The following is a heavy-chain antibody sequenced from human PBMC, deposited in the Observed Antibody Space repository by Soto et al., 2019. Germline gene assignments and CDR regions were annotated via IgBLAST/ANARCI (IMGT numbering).Heavy chain of an antibody. J-gene: IGHJ5*01. D-gene: IGHD5-18*01. V-gene: IGHV3-64D*06. CDR2: ISSNGGST. CDR1: GFTFSSYA. Sequence: XGSLRLSCSASGFTFSSYAMHWVRQAPGKGLEYVSAISSNGGSTYYADSVKGRFTISRDNSKNTLYLQMSSLRAEDTAVYYCVKTGHYSSWYDSWGQGTLVTVSS. CDR3: VKTGHYSSWYDS.